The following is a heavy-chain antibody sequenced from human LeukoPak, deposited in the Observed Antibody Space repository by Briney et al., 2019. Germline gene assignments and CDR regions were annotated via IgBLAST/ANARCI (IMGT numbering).Heavy chain of an antibody. D-gene: IGHD3-22*01. J-gene: IGHJ6*02. V-gene: IGHV4-39*01. CDR1: GGSISSRNYY. Sequence: SETLSLTCSVSGGSISSRNYYWGWIRQPPGKKLEGIGSIYYSGGTYYNPSLKSRVTISVDTSKNQFSLKLNSVTAADTAVCYCATRSYYDTSGVYGMDVWGQGTTVTVSS. CDR2: IYYSGGT. CDR3: ATRSYYDTSGVYGMDV.